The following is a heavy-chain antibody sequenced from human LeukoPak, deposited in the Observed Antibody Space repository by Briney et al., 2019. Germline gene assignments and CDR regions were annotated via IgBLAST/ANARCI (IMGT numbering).Heavy chain of an antibody. CDR2: VDPRDGGT. J-gene: IGHJ6*02. CDR1: GNTLTELS. V-gene: IGHV1-24*01. CDR3: ATSIPRPNDYGDYLYYYYGMDV. D-gene: IGHD4-17*01. Sequence: ASVKVSCKVSGNTLTELSMHWVRQAPGKGLEWMGGVDPRDGGTFYAQRFQGRVTMTEDASTDTAYMELSSLRSEDTAIYYCATSIPRPNDYGDYLYYYYGMDVWGQGTTVTVSS.